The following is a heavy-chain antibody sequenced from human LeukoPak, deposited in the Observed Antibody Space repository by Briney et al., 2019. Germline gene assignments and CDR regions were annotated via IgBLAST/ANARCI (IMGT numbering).Heavy chain of an antibody. V-gene: IGHV3-48*03. CDR2: ISSGGSVI. D-gene: IGHD1-26*01. CDR1: GFTFSTYK. Sequence: QAGGSLRLSCAASGFTFSTYKMNWVRQAPGKGLEWVSYISSGGSVIYYADSVRGRFTISRDNAKNSLYLQMNSLRAEDTAVYYCARDASDSGSWVHDAFDIWGQGTMVTVSS. CDR3: ARDASDSGSWVHDAFDI. J-gene: IGHJ3*02.